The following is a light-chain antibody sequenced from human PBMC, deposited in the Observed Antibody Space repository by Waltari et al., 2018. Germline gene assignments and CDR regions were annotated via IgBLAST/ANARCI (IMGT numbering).Light chain of an antibody. Sequence: TGRDSQSVKNNLAWYQQKPGKAPKVVIHKSSRLESGVPSRFSGSGYGTEFTLTISSLQPDDFATYYCQEYDTLPVTFGGGTKVEIK. CDR1: QSVKNN. CDR3: QEYDTLPVT. CDR2: KSS. V-gene: IGKV1-5*03. J-gene: IGKJ4*01.